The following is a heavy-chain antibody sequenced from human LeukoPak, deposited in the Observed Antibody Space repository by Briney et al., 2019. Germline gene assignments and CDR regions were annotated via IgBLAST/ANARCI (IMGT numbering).Heavy chain of an antibody. J-gene: IGHJ4*02. D-gene: IGHD6-13*01. Sequence: SETLSLTCTVSGGSITSYYWSWIRQPPGKGLEWIGYMYYSGNSYYNPSLKSRVTISVDTSKNQFSLKLSSMTAADTAVYYCASYSNSWYYFDYWGQGTLVTISS. CDR1: GGSITSYY. CDR3: ASYSNSWYYFDY. CDR2: MYYSGNS. V-gene: IGHV4-59*01.